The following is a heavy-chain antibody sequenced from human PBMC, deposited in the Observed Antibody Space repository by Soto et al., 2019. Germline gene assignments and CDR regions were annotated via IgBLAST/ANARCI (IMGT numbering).Heavy chain of an antibody. Sequence: EVQLVESGGGLVKPGGSLRLSCAASGFTFSSYSMNWVRQAPGKGLEWVSSISSSSSYIYYADSVKGRFTISRDNAKNSLYLRMNSPRAEDRAVYYGARDRTSGVPLNWFDPWGQGTLVTVSS. D-gene: IGHD1-1*01. CDR1: GFTFSSYS. CDR2: ISSSSSYI. CDR3: ARDRTSGVPLNWFDP. J-gene: IGHJ5*02. V-gene: IGHV3-21*01.